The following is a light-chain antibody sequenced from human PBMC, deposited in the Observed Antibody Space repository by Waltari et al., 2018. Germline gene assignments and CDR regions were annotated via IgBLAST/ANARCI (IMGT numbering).Light chain of an antibody. V-gene: IGLV1-40*01. J-gene: IGLJ2*01. Sequence: QSVLTQPPSVSGAPGQRVTISCTGTSSNIGAGHDVHWYQQFPGTAPKLLIYGNSNRPSGVTDRFSGSKSDTSASLTITGLQAEDEADYFCHSLDSSLSTGVVFGGGTKVTVL. CDR3: HSLDSSLSTGVV. CDR2: GNS. CDR1: SSNIGAGHD.